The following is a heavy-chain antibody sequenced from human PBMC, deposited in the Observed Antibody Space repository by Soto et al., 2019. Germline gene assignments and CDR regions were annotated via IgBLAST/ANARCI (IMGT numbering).Heavy chain of an antibody. CDR2: IYKSTTT. Sequence: QVHLLESGPGLVKPSQTLSLTCSVSSDSISTVDYFWAWIRQPPGQALEYIGYIYKSTTTYYNPSFESRVAISLDTSKSQFSLNVTSVTAADTAVYFCARGRYCLTGRCFPNWFDSWGQGTLVTVSS. CDR1: SDSISTVDYF. V-gene: IGHV4-30-4*01. CDR3: ARGRYCLTGRCFPNWFDS. D-gene: IGHD2-15*01. J-gene: IGHJ5*01.